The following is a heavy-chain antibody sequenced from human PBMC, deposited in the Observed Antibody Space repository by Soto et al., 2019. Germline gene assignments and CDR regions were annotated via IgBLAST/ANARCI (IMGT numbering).Heavy chain of an antibody. Sequence: SETLSLTCTVSGGSISRSTYYWGWIRQPPGKGLEWIGSIYYSGSTYYRPSLKSRVTISVDTSKNQFSLKLSSVTAADTAVYYCARQVPAAIRLGWLDPWGQGTLVTVSS. J-gene: IGHJ5*02. CDR2: IYYSGST. V-gene: IGHV4-39*01. D-gene: IGHD2-2*02. CDR1: GGSISRSTYY. CDR3: ARQVPAAIRLGWLDP.